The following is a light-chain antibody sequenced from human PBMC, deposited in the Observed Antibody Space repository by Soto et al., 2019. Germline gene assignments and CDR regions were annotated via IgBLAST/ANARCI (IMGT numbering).Light chain of an antibody. Sequence: VLTQPPSASGTPGQRVTISCSGSSSNIGSNTVNWYQQLPGTAPKLLIYGNNQRPSGVPDRFSGSKSGTSASLAISGLHSEDEADYYCAAWDDSLNAYVFGTGTKVTVL. CDR2: GNN. J-gene: IGLJ1*01. CDR1: SSNIGSNT. V-gene: IGLV1-44*01. CDR3: AAWDDSLNAYV.